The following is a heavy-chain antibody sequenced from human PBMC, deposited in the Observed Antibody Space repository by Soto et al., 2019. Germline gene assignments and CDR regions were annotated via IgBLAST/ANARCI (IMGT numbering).Heavy chain of an antibody. Sequence: ASVKVSCKASGYTFTSYYMHWVRQAPGQGLEWMGIINPSGGSTSYAQKFQGRVTMTRDTSTSTVYMELSSLRSEDTAVYYCARDPYYYDSSGPEVHDAFDIWGQGTMVTVSS. J-gene: IGHJ3*02. D-gene: IGHD3-22*01. CDR3: ARDPYYYDSSGPEVHDAFDI. CDR1: GYTFTSYY. V-gene: IGHV1-46*01. CDR2: INPSGGST.